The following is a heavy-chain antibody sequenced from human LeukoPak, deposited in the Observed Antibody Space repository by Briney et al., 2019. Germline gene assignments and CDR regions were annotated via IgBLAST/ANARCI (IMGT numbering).Heavy chain of an antibody. V-gene: IGHV5-51*01. CDR3: ARHLTYYYDSSGQNGMDV. J-gene: IGHJ6*02. CDR2: IYPGDSDT. D-gene: IGHD3-22*01. CDR1: GYSFTSYW. Sequence: GESLKISCKGSGYSFTSYWIGWVRQMPGKGLEWMGIIYPGDSDTRYSPSFQGQVTISADKSISTAYLRWSSLKASDTAMYYSARHLTYYYDSSGQNGMDVWGQGTTVTVSS.